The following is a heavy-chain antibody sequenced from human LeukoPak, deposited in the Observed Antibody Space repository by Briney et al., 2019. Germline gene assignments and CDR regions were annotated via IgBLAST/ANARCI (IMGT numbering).Heavy chain of an antibody. J-gene: IGHJ4*02. D-gene: IGHD3-10*01. CDR2: ISSSSSYI. CDR1: GFTFSSYS. V-gene: IGHV3-21*01. Sequence: PGRSLRLSCAASGFTFSSYSMNWVRQAPGKGLEWVSSISSSSSYIYYADSVKGRFTISRDNAKNSLYLQMNSLRAEDTAVYYCARGGDYYGSGSYRKHFDYWGQGTLVTVSS. CDR3: ARGGDYYGSGSYRKHFDY.